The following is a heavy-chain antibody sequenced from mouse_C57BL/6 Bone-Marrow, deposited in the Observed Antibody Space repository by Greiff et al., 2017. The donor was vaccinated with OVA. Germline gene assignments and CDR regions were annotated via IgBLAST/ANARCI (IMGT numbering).Heavy chain of an antibody. Sequence: VQLQHPGAELVRPGTSVKLSCKASGYTFTSYWMHWVKQRPGQGLEWIGVIDPSDSYTNYTQKFKGNATFTVDTSYSTAYMQLSSLTSEDSAVYYCARYDYHWYFDVGGTGTTVTDSA. V-gene: IGHV1-59*01. CDR2: IDPSDSYT. CDR1: GYTFTSYW. J-gene: IGHJ1*03. D-gene: IGHD2-4*01. CDR3: ARYDYHWYFDV.